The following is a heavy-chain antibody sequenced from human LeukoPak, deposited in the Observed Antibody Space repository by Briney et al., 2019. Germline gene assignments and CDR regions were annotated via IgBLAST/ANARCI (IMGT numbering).Heavy chain of an antibody. Sequence: PGGSLRLSCAACGFTFSSYAMSWVRQAPGEGLEWGAAISGSGGSTSYDAPVKARFTTSRDNSKNTLYLQMNSLRAEDTAVYYCAKDLSSIVGATRRSAFDIWGQGTMVTVSS. CDR3: AKDLSSIVGATRRSAFDI. D-gene: IGHD1-26*01. CDR2: ISGSGGST. V-gene: IGHV3-23*01. J-gene: IGHJ3*02. CDR1: GFTFSSYA.